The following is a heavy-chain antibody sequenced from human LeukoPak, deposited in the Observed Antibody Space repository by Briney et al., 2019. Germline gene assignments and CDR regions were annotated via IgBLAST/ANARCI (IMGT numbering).Heavy chain of an antibody. J-gene: IGHJ5*02. Sequence: GASVNVSCKASGGTFSSYSISWVRQAPGQGREWMGRIIPILGIANYAQKFQGRVTITADKSTSTAYMELSSPRSEDTAVYYCASVLSGIAVAGSFDPWGQGTLVTVSS. V-gene: IGHV1-69*02. D-gene: IGHD6-19*01. CDR2: IIPILGIA. CDR3: ASVLSGIAVAGSFDP. CDR1: GGTFSSYS.